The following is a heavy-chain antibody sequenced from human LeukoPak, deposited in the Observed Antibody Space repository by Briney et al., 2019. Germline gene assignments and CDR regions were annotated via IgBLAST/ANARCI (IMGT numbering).Heavy chain of an antibody. D-gene: IGHD2-8*02. V-gene: IGHV3-43*01. J-gene: IGHJ5*02. CDR3: KKGGHYCTATGCFSSGIDP. CDR2: IAYDGEPT. CDR1: LFTSYEYT. Sequence: GRTLRLSRALSLFTSYEYTTHGVPGAPAKGPEGGTLIAYDGEPTRYTESVKGRFTVPRDNSRNTLYLQVHSQSTEDRPFFYFKKGGHYCTATGCFSSGIDPWGQGTLVTVSS.